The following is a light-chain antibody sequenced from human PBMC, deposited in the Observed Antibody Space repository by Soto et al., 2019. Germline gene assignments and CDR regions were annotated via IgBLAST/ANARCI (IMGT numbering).Light chain of an antibody. V-gene: IGLV1-40*01. Sequence: QSVLTQPPSVSGAPGQRVTISCTESSSNIGAGYDVHWYQQLPGTAPKLLIYGNSNRPSGVPDRFSGSKSGTSASLAITGLQAEDEADYYCQSYASSLSGWVFGGGTTLTVL. CDR3: QSYASSLSGWV. CDR1: SSNIGAGYD. CDR2: GNS. J-gene: IGLJ3*02.